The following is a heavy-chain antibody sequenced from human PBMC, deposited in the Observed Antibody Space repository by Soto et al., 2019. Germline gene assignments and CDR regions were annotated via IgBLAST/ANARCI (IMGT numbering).Heavy chain of an antibody. D-gene: IGHD2-2*01. J-gene: IGHJ3*01. CDR1: GGSITSYGSY. V-gene: IGHV4-39*01. Sequence: PSETLSLTCTVSGGSITSYGSYWGWIRQPPGEGLEWIGTIYHSGSTFYNPSLNSRVTISVDTSKNQFSLRLRSVTAADTSLYYCARHLYAENDAFGGWGQGTTVTVSS. CDR2: IYHSGST. CDR3: ARHLYAENDAFGG.